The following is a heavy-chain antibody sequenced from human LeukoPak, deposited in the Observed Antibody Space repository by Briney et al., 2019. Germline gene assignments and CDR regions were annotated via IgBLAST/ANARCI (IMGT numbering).Heavy chain of an antibody. Sequence: PSETLSLTCTVSGYSISSGYYWGWIRQPPGKGLEWIGSIYHSGSTYYNPSLKSRVTISVDTSKNQFSLKLSSVTAADTAVYYCARHRGGSSSWRRGWFDPWGQGTLVTVSS. CDR2: IYHSGST. CDR3: ARHRGGSSSWRRGWFDP. CDR1: GYSISSGYY. D-gene: IGHD6-13*01. V-gene: IGHV4-38-2*02. J-gene: IGHJ5*02.